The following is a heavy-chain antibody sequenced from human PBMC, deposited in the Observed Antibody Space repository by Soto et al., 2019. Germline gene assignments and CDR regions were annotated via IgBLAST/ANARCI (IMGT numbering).Heavy chain of an antibody. CDR2: IYYSGST. V-gene: IGHV4-31*03. CDR1: GGSISSGGYY. Sequence: PSETLSLTCTVSGGSISSGGYYWSWIRQHPGKGLEWIGYIYYSGSTYYNPSLKSRVTISVDTSKNQFSLKLSSVTAADTAVYYCARILGYCSGGSCYSAPSLYYYHYYMAFWGKGTTVTVSS. CDR3: ARILGYCSGGSCYSAPSLYYYHYYMAF. D-gene: IGHD2-15*01. J-gene: IGHJ6*03.